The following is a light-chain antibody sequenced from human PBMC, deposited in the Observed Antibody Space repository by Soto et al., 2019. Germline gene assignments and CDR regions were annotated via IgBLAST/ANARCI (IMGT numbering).Light chain of an antibody. V-gene: IGKV3-20*01. CDR3: QPYGSAPWT. Sequence: EIVLTQSPGTLSLSPGERATLSCRASQSVSSSYLAWYQQKPGQATRLLIYGASSRATGIPDRFSGSGSGTDFTLTISRLEPEYFAVYYCQPYGSAPWTFGQGTKVEIK. CDR2: GAS. J-gene: IGKJ1*01. CDR1: QSVSSSY.